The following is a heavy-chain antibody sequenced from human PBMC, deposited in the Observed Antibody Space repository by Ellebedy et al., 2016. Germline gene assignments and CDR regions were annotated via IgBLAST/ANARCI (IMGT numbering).Heavy chain of an antibody. CDR2: ISANSDIT. CDR1: GFTFSSYS. J-gene: IGHJ5*02. D-gene: IGHD4-17*01. V-gene: IGHV3-23*01. Sequence: GGSLRLSXAASGFTFSSYSMNWVRQAPGKGLEWVSTISANSDITRYADSVKGRFTVSRDNSRNTVYLRMNNLRVDDTAVYYCRPGHYANLWGHGTLVTVSS. CDR3: RPGHYANL.